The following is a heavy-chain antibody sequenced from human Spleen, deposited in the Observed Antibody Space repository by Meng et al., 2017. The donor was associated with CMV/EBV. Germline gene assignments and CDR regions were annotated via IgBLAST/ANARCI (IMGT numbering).Heavy chain of an antibody. CDR1: GGSISSSSYY. J-gene: IGHJ6*02. CDR3: AREYYYYGMDV. Sequence: GSLRLSCTVFGGSISSSSYYWGWIRQSPGKGREWIGSIYYSGSTYYNPSLKSRVTISVDTSKNQFSLKLSSVTAADTAVYYCAREYYYYGMDVWGQGTTVTVSS. CDR2: IYYSGST. V-gene: IGHV4-39*07.